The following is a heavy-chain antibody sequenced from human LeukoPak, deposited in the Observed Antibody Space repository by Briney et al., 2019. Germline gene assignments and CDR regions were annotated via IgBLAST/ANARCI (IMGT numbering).Heavy chain of an antibody. CDR3: XRXSRXGDFWSGTFDY. CDR2: IKQDGSEK. V-gene: IGHV3-7*01. CDR1: GFTLSSYW. D-gene: IGHD3-3*01. J-gene: IGHJ4*02. Sequence: GGSLRLSCAASGFTLSSYWMSWVRQAPGKGLEWVANIKQDGSEKYYVDSVKGRFTIPRDNAKNSLYLQMNSLRAEDTAVYYXXRXSRXGDFWSGTFDYWGQGTLATVSS.